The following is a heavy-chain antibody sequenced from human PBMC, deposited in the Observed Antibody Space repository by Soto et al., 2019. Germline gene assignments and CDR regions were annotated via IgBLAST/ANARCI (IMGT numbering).Heavy chain of an antibody. Sequence: ASVKVSCKASGGTFSSYTISWVRQAPGQGLEWMGRIIPILGIANYAQKFQGRVTITADKSTSTAYMELSSLRSEDTAVYYCARDQDGDYESGDVWGKGTTVTVSS. CDR3: ARDQDGDYESGDV. J-gene: IGHJ6*04. CDR2: IIPILGIA. CDR1: GGTFSSYT. V-gene: IGHV1-69*04. D-gene: IGHD4-17*01.